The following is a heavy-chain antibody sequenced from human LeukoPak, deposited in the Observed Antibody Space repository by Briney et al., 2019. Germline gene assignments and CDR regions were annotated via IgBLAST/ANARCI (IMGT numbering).Heavy chain of an antibody. CDR2: IIPNFGTA. J-gene: IGHJ4*02. V-gene: IGHV1-69*01. D-gene: IGHD6-13*01. CDR1: GGTFSSYA. CDR3: ARGPPRGSNSWYRLDY. Sequence: EASVKVSCKASGGTFSSYAISWVRQAPGQGLEWMGGIIPNFGTANYAQKFQGRVTITADESTSTAYMELTSLRSEDTAVYYCARGPPRGSNSWYRLDYWGQGTVVTVSS.